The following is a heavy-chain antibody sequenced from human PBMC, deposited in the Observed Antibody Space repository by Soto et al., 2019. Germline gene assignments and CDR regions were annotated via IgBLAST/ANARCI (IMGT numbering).Heavy chain of an antibody. CDR1: GFTFSDYW. CDR2: MNPDGSQE. J-gene: IGHJ4*02. CDR3: ARFYN. V-gene: IGHV3-7*01. Sequence: GGSLRLSCVASGFTFSDYWMSWVRLTPGKGPEWVAHMNPDGSQEAYMDSVKGRFTMSRDNAQKSLFLHMSSLRPEDTAIYYCARFYNWGPGALVTVSS.